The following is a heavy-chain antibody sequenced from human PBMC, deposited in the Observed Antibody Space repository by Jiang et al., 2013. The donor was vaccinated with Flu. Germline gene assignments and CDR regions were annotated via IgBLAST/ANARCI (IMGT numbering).Heavy chain of an antibody. CDR3: ARGHDFRGYNYFDP. D-gene: IGHD3-3*01. V-gene: IGHV3-72*01. Sequence: VQLLESGGDLVQPGGSLRLSCAASGFTFSDHYMDWVRQAPGKGLEWVGRSRNKANSYTTEYAASVKGRFTISRDDSKNSLYLQMNSLKTEDTAVYYCARGHDFRGYNYFDPWGQGTLVTVSS. CDR1: GFTFSDHY. CDR2: SRNKANSYTT. J-gene: IGHJ5*02.